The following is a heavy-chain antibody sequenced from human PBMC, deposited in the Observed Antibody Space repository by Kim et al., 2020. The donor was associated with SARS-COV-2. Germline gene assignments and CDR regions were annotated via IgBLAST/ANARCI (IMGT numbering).Heavy chain of an antibody. D-gene: IGHD5-18*01. Sequence: GGSLRLSCAASGFTFSSYAMHWVRQAPGKGLEWVAVISYDGSNKYYADSVKGRFTISRDNSKNTLYLQMNSLRAEDTAVYYCAGGGDTAMIDYWGQGTLVTVSS. J-gene: IGHJ4*02. CDR2: ISYDGSNK. CDR3: AGGGDTAMIDY. CDR1: GFTFSSYA. V-gene: IGHV3-30*04.